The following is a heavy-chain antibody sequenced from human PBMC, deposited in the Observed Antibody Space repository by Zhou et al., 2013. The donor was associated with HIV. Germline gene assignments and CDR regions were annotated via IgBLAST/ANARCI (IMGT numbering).Heavy chain of an antibody. J-gene: IGHJ4*02. CDR3: ARDKGGXFDFDYFDY. CDR2: IIPIVNMT. V-gene: IGHV1-69*04. Sequence: QVQLVQSGAEVKKPGSSVKVSCRFSGGTFSTHAVNWVRQAPGQGLEWMGRIIPIVNMTNFAQRFQGRVTISADRSTNTAYLELRGLTSEDTAVFYCARDKGGXFDFDYFDYWGQGTLVAVSS. D-gene: IGHD3-3*01. CDR1: GGTFSTHA.